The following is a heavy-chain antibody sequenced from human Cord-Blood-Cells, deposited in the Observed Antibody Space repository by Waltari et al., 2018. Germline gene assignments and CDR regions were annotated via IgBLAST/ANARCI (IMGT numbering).Heavy chain of an antibody. CDR2: INPNSGGT. J-gene: IGHJ4*02. V-gene: IGHV1-2*02. Sequence: QVQLVQSGAEVKKPGASVKVSCKASGYTFTGYYMHWVRRVPGQGLEWMGWINPNSGGTNYAQKFQGRVTMTRDTSISTVYMELSRLRSDDTAVYYCARDPGNWEYYFDYWGQGTLVTVSS. CDR3: ARDPGNWEYYFDY. D-gene: IGHD7-27*01. CDR1: GYTFTGYY.